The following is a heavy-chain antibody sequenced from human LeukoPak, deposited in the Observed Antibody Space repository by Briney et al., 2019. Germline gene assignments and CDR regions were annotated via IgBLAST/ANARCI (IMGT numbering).Heavy chain of an antibody. CDR2: INPNSGGT. J-gene: IGHJ5*02. CDR1: GYTFTGYY. CDR3: TRDRDGSALRFDP. V-gene: IGHV1-2*06. D-gene: IGHD5-24*01. Sequence: ASVKVSCKASGYTFTGYYIHWVRQAPGQGLEWMGRINPNSGGTNYAQKFQGRVTMTRDTSISPAYMELSRLRSDDTAVYYCTRDRDGSALRFDPWGQGTLVTVSS.